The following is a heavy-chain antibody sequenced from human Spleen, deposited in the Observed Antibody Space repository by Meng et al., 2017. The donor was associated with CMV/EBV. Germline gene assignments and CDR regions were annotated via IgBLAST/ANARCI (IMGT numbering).Heavy chain of an antibody. CDR3: ARARYDSSGYLFDL. Sequence: SGYTFTGYYMHWVRQAPGQGLEWMGWTNPNSGGTILAQKFQGRVTMTSDTSISTTYMELNRLRSDDTAVYYCARARYDSSGYLFDLWGQGSLVTVSS. CDR1: GYTFTGYY. V-gene: IGHV1-2*02. J-gene: IGHJ4*02. D-gene: IGHD3-22*01. CDR2: TNPNSGGT.